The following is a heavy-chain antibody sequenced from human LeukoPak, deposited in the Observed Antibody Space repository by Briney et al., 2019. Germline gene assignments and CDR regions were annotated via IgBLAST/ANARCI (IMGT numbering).Heavy chain of an antibody. Sequence: SETLSLTCAVYGGSFSGYYWSWIRQPPGKGLEWIGEINHSGSTNYNPSLKSRVTISVDTSKNQFSLKLSSVTAADTAVYYCARRXXXTNTLYYFDYWGQGTLVTVSS. CDR1: GGSFSGYY. V-gene: IGHV4-34*01. CDR3: ARRXXXTNTLYYFDY. CDR2: INHSGST. J-gene: IGHJ4*02. D-gene: IGHD1-26*01.